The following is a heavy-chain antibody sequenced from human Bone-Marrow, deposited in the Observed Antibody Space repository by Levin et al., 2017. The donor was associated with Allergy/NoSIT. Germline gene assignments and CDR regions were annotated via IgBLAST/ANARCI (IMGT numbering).Heavy chain of an antibody. CDR2: SSDSSSSI. CDR3: ARDCPHLSYSSTWYYYYGMDV. Sequence: SGGSLRLSCAASGFTFSNSSMNWVRQAPGKGLEWVSYSSDSSSSIFYADSVKGRFTISRDNAKNSLFLQMNSLRDEDTAVYYCARDCPHLSYSSTWYYYYGMDVWGQGTTVTVSS. J-gene: IGHJ6*02. CDR1: GFTFSNSS. D-gene: IGHD6-13*01. V-gene: IGHV3-48*02.